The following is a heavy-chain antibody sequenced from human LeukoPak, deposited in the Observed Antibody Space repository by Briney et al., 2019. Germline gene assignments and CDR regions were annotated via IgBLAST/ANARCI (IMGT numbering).Heavy chain of an antibody. V-gene: IGHV4-59*12. CDR1: GGSISSYY. Sequence: PSGTLSLTCTVSGGSISSYYWSWIRQPPGKGLEWIGYIYYSGSTNYNPSLKSRVTMSVDTSKNQFSLKLSSVTAADTAVYYCARLSTVTTSFDYWGQGTLVTVSS. J-gene: IGHJ4*02. D-gene: IGHD4-17*01. CDR2: IYYSGST. CDR3: ARLSTVTTSFDY.